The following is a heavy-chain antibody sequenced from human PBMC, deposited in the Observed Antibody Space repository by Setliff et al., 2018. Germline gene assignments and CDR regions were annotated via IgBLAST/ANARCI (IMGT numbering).Heavy chain of an antibody. D-gene: IGHD6-19*01. V-gene: IGHV4-34*01. CDR1: GGSFSGNY. CDR2: INHSGST. Sequence: SETLSLTCAVYGGSFSGNYWSWIRQPPGKGLEWIGEINHSGSTNHNPSLKSRVTISVDTSKNQFSLNLSSVTAADTAMYYCARVPPQCYFDYWGQGTLVTVSS. CDR3: ARVPPQCYFDY. J-gene: IGHJ4*02.